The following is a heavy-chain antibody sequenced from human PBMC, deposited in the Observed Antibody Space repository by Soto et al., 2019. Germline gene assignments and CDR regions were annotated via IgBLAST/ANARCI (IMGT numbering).Heavy chain of an antibody. V-gene: IGHV3-7*03. CDR1: GFTFSSYW. CDR2: IKRDGSEK. CDR3: WGAGPGG. D-gene: IGHD3-16*01. J-gene: IGHJ4*02. Sequence: EVHLVESGGGLVQPGGSLRLSCAASGFTFSSYWMNWVRQAPGKGLEWVANIKRDGSEKYYVDSVKGRFTISRDNAKNSLSLQMNSLRAEDTAVYYCWGAGPGGWGQGTLVTVSS.